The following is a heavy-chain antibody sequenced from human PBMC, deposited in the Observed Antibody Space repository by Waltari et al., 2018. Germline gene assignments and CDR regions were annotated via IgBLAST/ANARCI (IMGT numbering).Heavy chain of an antibody. CDR2: IYYSGNT. V-gene: IGHV4-39*01. CDR3: TRPSGTTPCCGVEY. Sequence: QLQLQESGPGLLKPSETLSLTCTVSGASISSGDYYWGWIRQPPGKGLEWIGRIYYSGNTYYNPSLKSRVTLSVDTSKNQFSLRLNSVTAADTAVYYCTRPSGTTPCCGVEYWGPGNLVTVSS. J-gene: IGHJ4*02. CDR1: GASISSGDYY. D-gene: IGHD1-7*01.